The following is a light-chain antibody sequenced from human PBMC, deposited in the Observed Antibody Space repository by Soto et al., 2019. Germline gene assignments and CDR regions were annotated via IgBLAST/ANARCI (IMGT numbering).Light chain of an antibody. CDR1: SSDVGGYNY. CDR3: CSYAGTYTYV. J-gene: IGLJ1*01. CDR2: DVS. V-gene: IGLV2-11*01. Sequence: QSVLTQPRSVSGSLGQPVTISCTGTSSDVGGYNYVSWYQQHPGKAPKVLIYDVSKRPSGVPDRFSGSQSGNTASLTISGLQAEDEADCYCCSYAGTYTYVFGTGTKVTVL.